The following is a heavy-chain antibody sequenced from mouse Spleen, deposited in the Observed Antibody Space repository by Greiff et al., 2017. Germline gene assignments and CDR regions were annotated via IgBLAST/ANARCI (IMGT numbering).Heavy chain of an antibody. D-gene: IGHD1-1*01. Sequence: VQLQQSVAELVRPGASVKLSCTASGFNIKNTYMHWVKQRPEQGLEWIGRIDPANGNTKYAPKFQGKATITADTSSNTAYLQLSSLTSEDTAIYYWASLITTVVATYAYGGQDTPLTVPP. CDR1: GFNIKNTY. V-gene: IGHV14-3*01. CDR3: ASLITTVVATYAY. CDR2: IDPANGNT. J-gene: IGHJ2*01.